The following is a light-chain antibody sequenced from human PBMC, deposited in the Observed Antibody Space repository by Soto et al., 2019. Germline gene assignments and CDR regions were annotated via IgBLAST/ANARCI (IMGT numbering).Light chain of an antibody. CDR3: SSYRSSNTLL. CDR1: SSDVGDYDY. Sequence: QSALTQPASVSGSPGQSITISCTGTSSDVGDYDYVSWYQQYAGKAPKMMIYEVSNRPSGVSNRFSGSKSGNTASLTISGRQAEDEADYYCSSYRSSNTLLFGGGTKLTVL. J-gene: IGLJ2*01. CDR2: EVS. V-gene: IGLV2-14*01.